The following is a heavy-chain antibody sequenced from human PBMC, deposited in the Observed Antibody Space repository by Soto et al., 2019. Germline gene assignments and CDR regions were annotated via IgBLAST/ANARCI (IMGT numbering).Heavy chain of an antibody. D-gene: IGHD3-9*01. V-gene: IGHV4-34*01. J-gene: IGHJ6*02. CDR2: INHSGST. Sequence: PSETLSLTCAVYGGSFSGYYWSWIRQPPGKGLEWIGEINHSGSTNYNPSLKSRVTISVDTSKNQFSLKLSSVTAADTAVYYCARGPDCLDGNCYYGMDVWGQGTTVTVSS. CDR3: ARGPDCLDGNCYYGMDV. CDR1: GGSFSGYY.